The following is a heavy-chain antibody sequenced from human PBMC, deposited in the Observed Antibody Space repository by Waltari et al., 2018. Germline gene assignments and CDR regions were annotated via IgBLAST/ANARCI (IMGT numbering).Heavy chain of an antibody. V-gene: IGHV1-2*02. J-gene: IGHJ6*02. Sequence: QVQLVQSGAEVKKPGASVKVSCKASGYTFTGYYMHWVRPAPGQGLEWMGWINPNSGGTNYAQKFQGRVTMTRDTSISTAYMELSRLRSDDTAVYYCARGGVTNYYYYGMDVWGQGTTVTVSS. CDR3: ARGGVTNYYYYGMDV. CDR1: GYTFTGYY. CDR2: INPNSGGT. D-gene: IGHD2-2*01.